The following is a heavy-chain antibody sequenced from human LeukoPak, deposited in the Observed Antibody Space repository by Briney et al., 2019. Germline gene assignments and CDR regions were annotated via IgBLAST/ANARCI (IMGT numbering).Heavy chain of an antibody. V-gene: IGHV1-2*04. CDR1: GYTFTGYY. Sequence: ASVKVSCKASGYTFTGYYMHWVRQAPGPGLEWMGWINPNSGGTNYAQKFQGWVTMTRDTSISTAYMELSRLRSDDTAVYYCARVGFSPRGFAFDIWGQGTMVTVSS. CDR3: ARVGFSPRGFAFDI. D-gene: IGHD3-3*01. CDR2: INPNSGGT. J-gene: IGHJ3*02.